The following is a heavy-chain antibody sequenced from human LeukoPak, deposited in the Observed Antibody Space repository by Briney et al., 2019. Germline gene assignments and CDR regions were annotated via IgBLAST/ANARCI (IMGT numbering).Heavy chain of an antibody. Sequence: GASVKVSCKASGYTFTSYAMHWVRQAPGQRLEWMGWINAGSGNTKYSQKFQGRVTITRDTSASTAYMELSSLRSEDTAVYYCARDGDYGSSWYYFDYWGQGTLVTVSS. CDR3: ARDGDYGSSWYYFDY. J-gene: IGHJ4*02. CDR1: GYTFTSYA. CDR2: INAGSGNT. V-gene: IGHV1-3*01. D-gene: IGHD6-13*01.